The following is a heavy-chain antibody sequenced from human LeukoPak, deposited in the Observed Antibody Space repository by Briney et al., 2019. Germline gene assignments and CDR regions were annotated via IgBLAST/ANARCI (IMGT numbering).Heavy chain of an antibody. CDR2: INPNSGGT. CDR3: ARDGAARYFDWLLDY. Sequence: GASVKVSCKASGYTFTGYYMHWVRQAPGQGLEWMGWINPNSGGTNYAQKFQGRVTMTRDTSISTAYMELSRLRSDDTAVYYCARDGAARYFDWLLDYWGQGTLVTVSS. D-gene: IGHD3-9*01. J-gene: IGHJ4*02. V-gene: IGHV1-2*02. CDR1: GYTFTGYY.